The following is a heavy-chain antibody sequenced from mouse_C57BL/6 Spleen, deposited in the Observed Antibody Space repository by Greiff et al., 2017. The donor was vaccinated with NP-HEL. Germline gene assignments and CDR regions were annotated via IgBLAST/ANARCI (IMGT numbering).Heavy chain of an antibody. CDR3: ARNYGNYIYYAMYY. CDR1: GFTFSDYG. V-gene: IGHV5-17*01. CDR2: ISSGSSTI. Sequence: EVMLVESGGGLVKPGGSLKLSCAASGFTFSDYGMHWVRQAPEKGLEWVAYISSGSSTIYYADTVKGRFTISRDNAKNTLFLQMTSLRSEDTAMYYCARNYGNYIYYAMYYWGQGTSVTVSS. D-gene: IGHD2-1*01. J-gene: IGHJ4*01.